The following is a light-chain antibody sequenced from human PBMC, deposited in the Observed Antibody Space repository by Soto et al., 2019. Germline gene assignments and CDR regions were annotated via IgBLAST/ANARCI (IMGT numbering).Light chain of an antibody. CDR3: QQRSNWPSIT. Sequence: EIVLTQSPGTLSLSPGERATLSCRASQSVAGSYLAWYQQKPGQAPRLLIYGASTRAAGIPDRFSGSGSGTDFTLTISRLEPEDFAVYYCQQRSNWPSITFGQGTRLEIK. V-gene: IGKV3D-20*02. CDR1: QSVAGSY. J-gene: IGKJ5*01. CDR2: GAS.